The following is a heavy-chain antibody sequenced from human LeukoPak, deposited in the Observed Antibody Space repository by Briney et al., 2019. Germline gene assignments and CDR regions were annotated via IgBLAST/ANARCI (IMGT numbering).Heavy chain of an antibody. CDR2: MNPNRDNT. CDR3: ARFGAVAGRGPEVY. J-gene: IGHJ4*02. Sequence: ASVKVSCKASGYTFTSYDINCVRQATGQGLEWVGWMNPNRDNTGYTQNLQGRDTMTRNTFISTAYMELSSLRSEDTAVYYCARFGAVAGRGPEVYWGQGTLVTVSS. D-gene: IGHD6-19*01. CDR1: GYTFTSYD. V-gene: IGHV1-8*01.